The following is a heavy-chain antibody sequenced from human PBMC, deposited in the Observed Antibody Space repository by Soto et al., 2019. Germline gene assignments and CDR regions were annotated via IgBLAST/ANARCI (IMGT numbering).Heavy chain of an antibody. CDR2: IYYTGST. CDR1: GGSISTYY. Sequence: SETLSLTCTVSGGSISTYYWSWIRQPPGKGLEWIGYIYYTGSTNYNPSLKSRVTISVDTSKNQFSLNLSSVTAAYTAVYYCARASGCSGDSCAFDPWGQGTLVTVS. V-gene: IGHV4-59*01. CDR3: ARASGCSGDSCAFDP. J-gene: IGHJ5*02. D-gene: IGHD2-15*01.